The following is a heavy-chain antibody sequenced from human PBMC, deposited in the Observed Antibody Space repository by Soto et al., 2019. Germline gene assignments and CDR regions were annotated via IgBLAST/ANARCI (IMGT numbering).Heavy chain of an antibody. D-gene: IGHD1-1*01. CDR2: ISWNSASI. CDR1: GFTFDDYP. Sequence: GGSLRLSCAASGFTFDDYPMHWVRQVPGKGLEWVAGISWNSASIGYGDSVKGRFTISRDNAQNSLYLQMNSLRPDDTALYYCVKRARYNWSLDYWGQGXLVTVSS. J-gene: IGHJ4*02. CDR3: VKRARYNWSLDY. V-gene: IGHV3-9*01.